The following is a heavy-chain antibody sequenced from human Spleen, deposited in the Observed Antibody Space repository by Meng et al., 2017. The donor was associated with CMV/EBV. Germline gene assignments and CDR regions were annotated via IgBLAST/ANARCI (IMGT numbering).Heavy chain of an antibody. CDR2: MNPDRGDT. CDR3: ARDNNWGPDY. V-gene: IGHV1-2*02. J-gene: IGHJ4*02. Sequence: ASVKVSCKASGYNFNNFDINWVRQAGGQGLEWVGWMNPDRGDTNYAQQFQGRVTLTRDTSINTGYMELTRLTSDDTAVYYCARDNNWGPDYWGQGTLVTVSS. CDR1: GYNFNNFD. D-gene: IGHD7-27*01.